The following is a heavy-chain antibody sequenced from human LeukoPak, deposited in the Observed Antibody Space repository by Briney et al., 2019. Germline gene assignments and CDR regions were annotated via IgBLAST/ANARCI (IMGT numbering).Heavy chain of an antibody. CDR3: ATGDRYCSSTRCPLDY. Sequence: GRSLRLSCAASGFTFSSYSMNWVRQAPGKGLECVSSISSSSNYIYYADSVKGRFTISRDNAKNSLYLQMNSLRTEDTTMYFCATGDRYCSSTRCPLDYWSQGTLVTVSS. J-gene: IGHJ4*02. CDR2: ISSSSNYI. CDR1: GFTFSSYS. V-gene: IGHV3-21*01. D-gene: IGHD2-2*01.